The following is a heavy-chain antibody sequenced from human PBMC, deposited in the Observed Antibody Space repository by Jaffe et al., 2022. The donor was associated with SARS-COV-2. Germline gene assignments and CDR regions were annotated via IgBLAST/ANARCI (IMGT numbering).Heavy chain of an antibody. D-gene: IGHD3-10*01. J-gene: IGHJ4*02. V-gene: IGHV3-30*04. CDR2: ISYDGSNK. CDR3: ARGSEGSYGFGY. CDR1: GFTFSSYA. Sequence: QVQLVESGGGVVQPGRSLRLSCAASGFTFSSYAMHWVRQAPGKGLEWVAVISYDGSNKYYADSVKGRFTISRDNSKNTLYLQMNSLRAEDTAVYYCARGSEGSYGFGYWGQGTLVTVSS.